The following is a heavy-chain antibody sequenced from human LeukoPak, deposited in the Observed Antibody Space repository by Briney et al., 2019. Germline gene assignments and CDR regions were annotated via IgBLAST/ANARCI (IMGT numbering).Heavy chain of an antibody. CDR1: GFTVSSNY. J-gene: IGHJ4*02. D-gene: IGHD1-14*01. CDR3: AKGHSAHGTGFDG. Sequence: GGSLRLSCAASGFTVSSNYMSWVRQAPGKGLEWVSTISGGGDTTYYADSVKGRFSISRDNLKNTLYVQMNSLRVEDTAVYYCAKGHSAHGTGFDGWGQGTLVIVSS. V-gene: IGHV3-23*01. CDR2: ISGGGDTT.